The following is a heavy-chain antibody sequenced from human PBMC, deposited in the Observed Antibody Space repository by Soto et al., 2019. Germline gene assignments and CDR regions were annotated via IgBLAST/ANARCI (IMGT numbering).Heavy chain of an antibody. D-gene: IGHD2-15*01. Sequence: PVGSLRLSCAASGFTFGIYAMSWVRQAPGKGLEWVSAISGSGANTYYADSVRGRFTISRDNSKNTLYLQMNSLRAEDTALYYCAKFMSPYCGGGSCYFWGQGTLVTVSS. CDR1: GFTFGIYA. CDR3: AKFMSPYCGGGSCYF. V-gene: IGHV3-23*01. CDR2: ISGSGANT. J-gene: IGHJ4*02.